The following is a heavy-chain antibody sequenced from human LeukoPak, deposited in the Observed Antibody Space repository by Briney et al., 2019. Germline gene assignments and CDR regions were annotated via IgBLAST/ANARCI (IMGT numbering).Heavy chain of an antibody. CDR3: AKPDWNADYFDY. Sequence: GGSLRLSCAASGFTFSSYAMHWVRQAPGKGLEWVAVISYDGSNKYYADSVKGRFTISRDNSKNTLYLQMNSLRAEDTAVYYCAKPDWNADYFDYWGQGTLVTVSS. J-gene: IGHJ4*02. D-gene: IGHD1-1*01. CDR1: GFTFSSYA. CDR2: ISYDGSNK. V-gene: IGHV3-30-3*02.